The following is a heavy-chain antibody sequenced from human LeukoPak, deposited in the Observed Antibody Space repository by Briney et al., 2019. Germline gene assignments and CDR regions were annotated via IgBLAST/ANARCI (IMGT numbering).Heavy chain of an antibody. D-gene: IGHD2-2*02. Sequence: PGGSLRLSCAASGFTVSSNYMSWVRQAPGKGLEWVSVIYSGGSTYYADSVKGRFTISRDNAKNTLYLQMNSLRAEDTAVYYCAKELAYCSSTSCYTDYWGQGTLVTVSS. J-gene: IGHJ4*02. CDR2: IYSGGST. V-gene: IGHV3-53*01. CDR1: GFTVSSNY. CDR3: AKELAYCSSTSCYTDY.